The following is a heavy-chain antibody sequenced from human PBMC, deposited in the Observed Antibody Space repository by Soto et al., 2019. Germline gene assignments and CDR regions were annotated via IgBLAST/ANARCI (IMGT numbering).Heavy chain of an antibody. J-gene: IGHJ4*02. D-gene: IGHD5-18*01. CDR1: GFTFSDHY. CDR3: FRVSPSYSPGY. Sequence: PGGSLRLSCAASGFTFSDHYMDWVRQPPGKGLEWVGRIRNKANSYTTEYAASVKGRFTISREDSKNSLYLQMNSLKTEDTAVYYCFRVSPSYSPGYWGQGTLVTVSS. V-gene: IGHV3-72*01. CDR2: IRNKANSYTT.